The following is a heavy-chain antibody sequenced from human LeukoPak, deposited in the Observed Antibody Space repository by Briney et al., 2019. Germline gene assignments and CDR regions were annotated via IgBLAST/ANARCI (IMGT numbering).Heavy chain of an antibody. CDR2: IYYSGST. D-gene: IGHD3-3*01. CDR1: GGSISSYY. J-gene: IGHJ6*03. Sequence: PSETLSLTCTVSGGSISSYYWSWLRQPPGKGLEWIGYIYYSGSTNYNPSLKSRVTISVDTSKNQFSLKLSSVTAADTAVYYCASGDYDFDYYYMDVWGKGTTVTVSS. V-gene: IGHV4-59*01. CDR3: ASGDYDFDYYYMDV.